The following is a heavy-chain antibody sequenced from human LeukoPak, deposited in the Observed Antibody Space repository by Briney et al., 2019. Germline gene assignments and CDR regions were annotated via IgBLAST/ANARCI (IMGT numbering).Heavy chain of an antibody. CDR2: IYHSGST. J-gene: IGHJ5*02. V-gene: IGHV4-38-2*01. D-gene: IGHD1-1*01. CDR1: GYSISSGYY. CDR3: ARGGTGNWFDP. Sequence: SETLSLTCAVSGYSISSGYYWGWIRQPPGKGLEWIGSIYHSGSTYYNPSPKSRVTISVDTSKNQFSLKLSSVTAADTAVYYCARGGTGNWFDPWGQGTLVTVSS.